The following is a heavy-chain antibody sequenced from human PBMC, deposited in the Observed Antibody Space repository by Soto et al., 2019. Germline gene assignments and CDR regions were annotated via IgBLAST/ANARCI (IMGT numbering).Heavy chain of an antibody. CDR1: GFTFSSYA. J-gene: IGHJ4*02. V-gene: IGHV3-23*01. Sequence: VQLLESGGGLVQPGGSLRLSCAASGFTFSSYAMSWVRQAPGKGLEWVSAISGSGGSTYYADSVKGRFTISRDNSKNTLYLQMNRLRAEDTAVYYCATSSSGSYSGCRDYWGQGTLVTVSS. D-gene: IGHD1-26*01. CDR3: ATSSSGSYSGCRDY. CDR2: ISGSGGST.